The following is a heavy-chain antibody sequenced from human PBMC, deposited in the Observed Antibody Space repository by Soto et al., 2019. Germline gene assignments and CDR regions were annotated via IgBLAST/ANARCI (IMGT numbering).Heavy chain of an antibody. J-gene: IGHJ6*02. D-gene: IGHD6-13*01. V-gene: IGHV4-61*08. CDR1: GGSISSGDYS. Sequence: SETLSLTCAVSGGSISSGDYSWSWIRQPPGKGLEWIGYIYYSGITNYNPSLKSRVTISVDTSKNQFSLKLSSVTAADTAMYYCARTAAAGKYYNGMDVWGQGTTVTVSS. CDR3: ARTAAAGKYYNGMDV. CDR2: IYYSGIT.